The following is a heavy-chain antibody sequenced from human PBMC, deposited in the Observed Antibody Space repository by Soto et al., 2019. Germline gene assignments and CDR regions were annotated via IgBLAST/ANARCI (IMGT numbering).Heavy chain of an antibody. V-gene: IGHV3-23*01. Sequence: EVQVLESGGGLVQPGGSLRLSCAASGFTFSSYAMSWVRQAPGKGLQWVSTISGSGDNTDYADSVKGRFTIYRDNSKNTLYMQMNSLRAEDTAVYYCVKVGGMVYRNWYFALWGRGTLVTVSS. CDR3: VKVGGMVYRNWYFAL. J-gene: IGHJ2*01. CDR2: ISGSGDNT. CDR1: GFTFSSYA. D-gene: IGHD2-8*01.